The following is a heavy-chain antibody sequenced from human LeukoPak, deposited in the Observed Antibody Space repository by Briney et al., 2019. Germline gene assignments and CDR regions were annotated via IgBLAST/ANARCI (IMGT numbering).Heavy chain of an antibody. J-gene: IGHJ4*02. CDR3: AKGDGVVTYFDY. CDR2: IWYDGSNK. V-gene: IGHV3-33*06. CDR1: GFTFSSYG. Sequence: GGSLRLSCAASGFTFSSYGMHWDRQAPGKGLEWVAVIWYDGSNKYYADSVKGRFTISRDNSKNTLYLQMNSLRAEDTAVYYCAKGDGVVTYFDYWGQGTLVTVSS. D-gene: IGHD4-23*01.